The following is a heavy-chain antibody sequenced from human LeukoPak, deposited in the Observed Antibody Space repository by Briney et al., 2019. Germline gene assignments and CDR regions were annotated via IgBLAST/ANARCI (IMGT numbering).Heavy chain of an antibody. CDR3: ARRLGYCTGGSCFSNGPYDAFDI. Sequence: SETLSLTCTVSGGSISSYYWSWIRQPPGKGLEWIGYIYYSGSTNYNPSLKSRVTISVDTSKNQFSLKLSSVTAADTAVYYCARRLGYCTGGSCFSNGPYDAFDIWGQGTMVTVSS. CDR2: IYYSGST. CDR1: GGSISSYY. J-gene: IGHJ3*02. D-gene: IGHD2-15*01. V-gene: IGHV4-59*01.